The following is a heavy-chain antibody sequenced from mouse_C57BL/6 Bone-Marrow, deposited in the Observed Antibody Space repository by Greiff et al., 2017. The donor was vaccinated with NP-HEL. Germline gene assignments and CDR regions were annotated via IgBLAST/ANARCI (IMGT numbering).Heavy chain of an antibody. CDR2: IWSGGST. J-gene: IGHJ4*01. V-gene: IGHV2-2*01. CDR3: ARNWGRLRYAMDY. Sequence: VMLVESGPGLVQPSQCLSITCTVSGFSLTSYGVHWVRQSPGKGLEWLGVIWSGGSTDYNAAFISRLSISKDNSKSQVFFKMNSLQADDTAIYYCARNWGRLRYAMDYWGQGTSVTVSS. CDR1: GFSLTSYG.